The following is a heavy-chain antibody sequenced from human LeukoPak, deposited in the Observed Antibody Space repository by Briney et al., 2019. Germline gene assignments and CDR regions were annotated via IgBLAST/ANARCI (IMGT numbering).Heavy chain of an antibody. CDR3: TTGVGQFVRCT. J-gene: IGHJ5*02. V-gene: IGHV3-15*01. CDR1: GFTFSDAW. CDR2: IKSKTDGGTT. D-gene: IGHD6-6*01. Sequence: KPGGSLRLSCAASGFTFSDAWMSWVRQAPGKGLEWVGRIKSKTDGGTTDYAAPVKGRFTISRDDSKNTLYLQMNSLKTEDTAVYYCTTGVGQFVRCTWGQGTLVTVSS.